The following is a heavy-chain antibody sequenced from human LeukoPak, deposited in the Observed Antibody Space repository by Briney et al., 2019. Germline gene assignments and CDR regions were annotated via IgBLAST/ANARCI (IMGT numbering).Heavy chain of an antibody. CDR2: IGQDGTET. V-gene: IGHV3-7*01. CDR1: GISFASYW. D-gene: IGHD3-22*01. CDR3: AIRSSYDGSRYYHAY. J-gene: IGHJ4*02. Sequence: GGSLRLSCAASGISFASYWVTWVRQAPGKGLEWVANIGQDGTETVYVGSVKGRFTISRDNARKLLFLQMNSLRADDTAVYYCAIRSSYDGSRYYHAYWGQGTLVSVSS.